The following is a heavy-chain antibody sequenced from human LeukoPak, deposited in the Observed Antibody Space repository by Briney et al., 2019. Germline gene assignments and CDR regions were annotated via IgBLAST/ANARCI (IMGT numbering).Heavy chain of an antibody. Sequence: GGSLRLSCAASGFTFSSYAMSWVRQAPGKGLEWVSAISGSGGSTYYADSVKGRFTISRDNSKNTLYLQMNSLRAEDTAVYYCAKGYYYDSSGHEYFQHWGQGTLVTVSS. J-gene: IGHJ1*01. D-gene: IGHD3-22*01. CDR3: AKGYYYDSSGHEYFQH. CDR2: ISGSGGST. V-gene: IGHV3-23*01. CDR1: GFTFSSYA.